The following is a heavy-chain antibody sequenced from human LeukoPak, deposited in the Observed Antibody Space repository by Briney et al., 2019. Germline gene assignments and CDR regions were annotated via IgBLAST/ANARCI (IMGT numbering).Heavy chain of an antibody. CDR2: IHYSGST. Sequence: PSETLSLTCIVSGGSISSYTYYWDWIRQPPGKGLEWIGSIHYSGSTYYNPSLKSRVTISVDTSKNQFSLNLNSVTAADTAVYYCARSRSKWRLDFWGQGTLVTVSS. J-gene: IGHJ4*02. CDR1: GGSISSYTYY. V-gene: IGHV4-39*01. D-gene: IGHD5-12*01. CDR3: ARSRSKWRLDF.